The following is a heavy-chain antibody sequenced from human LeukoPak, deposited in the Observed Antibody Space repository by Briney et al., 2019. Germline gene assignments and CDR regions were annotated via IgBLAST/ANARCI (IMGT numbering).Heavy chain of an antibody. CDR1: GGTISSYY. Sequence: SETLSLTCTVAGGTISSYYWSWVRQPPGKGLEWIGYIYYSGSTNYNPSLKSRVSISVETSKNQSSLKLSSVTAADTAVYYCARERGDILTGPYFDSWGQGTLVTVSS. V-gene: IGHV4-59*01. CDR3: ARERGDILTGPYFDS. D-gene: IGHD3-9*01. CDR2: IYYSGST. J-gene: IGHJ4*02.